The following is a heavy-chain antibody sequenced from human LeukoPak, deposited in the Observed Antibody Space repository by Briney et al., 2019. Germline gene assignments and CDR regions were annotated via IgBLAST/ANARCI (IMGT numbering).Heavy chain of an antibody. CDR3: ASHFL. CDR2: IKEDGSEK. Sequence: GGSLRLSCAASGFTFSMFWMNWVRQAPGKGLEWAANIKEDGSEKYYVESVKGRFTISRDNAQNLLYLQMNSLRAGDTAMYYCASHFLGGQGTLVTVSS. D-gene: IGHD3-3*02. J-gene: IGHJ4*02. V-gene: IGHV3-7*01. CDR1: GFTFSMFW.